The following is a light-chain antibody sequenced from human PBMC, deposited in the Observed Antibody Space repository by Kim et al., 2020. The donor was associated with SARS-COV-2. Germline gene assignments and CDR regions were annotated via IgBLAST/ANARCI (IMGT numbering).Light chain of an antibody. Sequence: DIQMTQSPSSLSASVGDRVTITCRASQTINHYLNWYQQKPGKVPKLLIYAASTLQSGVPSRFSGSESGTDFTLTISSLQPEDFATYYCQQSYSAPHTFGQGTKVDIK. J-gene: IGKJ2*01. CDR3: QQSYSAPHT. V-gene: IGKV1-39*01. CDR2: AAS. CDR1: QTINHY.